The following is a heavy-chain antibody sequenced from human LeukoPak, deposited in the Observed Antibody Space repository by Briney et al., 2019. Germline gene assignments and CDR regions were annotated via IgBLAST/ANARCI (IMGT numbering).Heavy chain of an antibody. Sequence: PGGSLRLSCAASGFTFSSYGMHWVRQAPGKGLEWVAAISYDGSNKYYEDSVKGRFTISRDNSKNTLYLQMNSLRAEDTAVYYCAKPLSRYYDSSGYLTFDYWGQGTLVTVSS. D-gene: IGHD3-22*01. CDR3: AKPLSRYYDSSGYLTFDY. CDR1: GFTFSSYG. J-gene: IGHJ4*02. V-gene: IGHV3-30*18. CDR2: ISYDGSNK.